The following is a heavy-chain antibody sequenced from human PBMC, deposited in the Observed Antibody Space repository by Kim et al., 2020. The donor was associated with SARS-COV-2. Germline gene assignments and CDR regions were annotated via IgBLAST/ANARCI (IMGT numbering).Heavy chain of an antibody. D-gene: IGHD1-26*01. CDR1: GYTFTSYA. CDR3: ARPDQRELLDPTFPFDGFDI. V-gene: IGHV7-4-1*02. CDR2: INTNTGNP. Sequence: ASVKVSCKASGYTFTSYAMNWVRQAPGQGLEWMGWINTNTGNPTYAQGFTGRFVFSLDTSVSTAYLQISSLKAEDTAVYYCARPDQRELLDPTFPFDGFDIWGQGTMVTVSS. J-gene: IGHJ3*02.